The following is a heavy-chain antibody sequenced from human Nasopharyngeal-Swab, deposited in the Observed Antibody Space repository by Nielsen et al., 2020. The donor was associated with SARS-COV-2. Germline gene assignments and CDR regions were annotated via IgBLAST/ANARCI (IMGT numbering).Heavy chain of an antibody. Sequence: GGSLRLSCKGSGYSFTSYWIGWVRKMPGKGLEWMGIIYPGDSDTRYSPSFQGQVTISADKSISTAYLQWSSLKASDTAMYYCARLLLWFGELMFDYWGQGTLVTVSS. CDR1: GYSFTSYW. CDR3: ARLLLWFGELMFDY. D-gene: IGHD3-10*01. V-gene: IGHV5-51*01. J-gene: IGHJ4*02. CDR2: IYPGDSDT.